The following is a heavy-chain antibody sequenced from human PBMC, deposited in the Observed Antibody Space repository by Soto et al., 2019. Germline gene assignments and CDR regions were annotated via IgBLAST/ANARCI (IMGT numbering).Heavy chain of an antibody. CDR1: GYTFTSYA. CDR2: INAGNGNT. J-gene: IGHJ6*02. V-gene: IGHV1-3*01. Sequence: GASVKVSCKASGYTFTSYAMHWVRQAPGQRLEWMGWINAGNGNTKYSQKFQGRVTITRDTSASTAYMELSSLRSEDTAVYYCARDRQYYDFWSGYSGPRVYYYGMDVWGQGTTVTVSS. CDR3: ARDRQYYDFWSGYSGPRVYYYGMDV. D-gene: IGHD3-3*01.